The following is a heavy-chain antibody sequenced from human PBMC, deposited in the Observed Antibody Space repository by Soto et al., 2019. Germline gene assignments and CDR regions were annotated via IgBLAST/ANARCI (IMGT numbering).Heavy chain of an antibody. CDR3: ARSVFP. Sequence: PSETLSLTCTVSGGSINNYYWTWIRQPPGEGLEWIGYIYNSGSTNYNPSLKSRVTISVDTSKNQFSLELRSVTAADTAVYYCARSVFPWGQGTLVTVSS. CDR1: GGSINNYY. V-gene: IGHV4-59*01. CDR2: IYNSGST. J-gene: IGHJ5*02.